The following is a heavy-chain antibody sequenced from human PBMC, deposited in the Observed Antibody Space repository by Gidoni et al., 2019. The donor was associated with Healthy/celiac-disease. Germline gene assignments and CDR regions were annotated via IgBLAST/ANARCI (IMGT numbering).Heavy chain of an antibody. CDR1: GCTFSNAW. CDR2: IKSKTDGGTT. J-gene: IGHJ4*02. D-gene: IGHD5-12*01. V-gene: IGHV3-15*01. Sequence: EVQLVESGGGLVKPGGSLRLSCAASGCTFSNAWMSWVRQAPGKGLEWVGRIKSKTDGGTTDYAAPVKGRFTISRDDSKNTLYLQMNSLKTEDTAVYYCTTDVVATGDFDYWGQGTLVTVSS. CDR3: TTDVVATGDFDY.